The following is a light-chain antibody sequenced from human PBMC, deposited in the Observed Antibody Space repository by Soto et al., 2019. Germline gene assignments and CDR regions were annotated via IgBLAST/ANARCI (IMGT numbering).Light chain of an antibody. J-gene: IGKJ5*01. CDR3: QQYGSSPIT. CDR1: QSVSSN. Sequence: ETLVTLSRSTLYVSTGERATIYCRASQSVSSNLAWYQQKPGQAPRLLIFRASSRATGIPDRFSGSGSGTDFTLTISRLEPEDFAVYYCQQYGSSPITFGQGTRLEIK. CDR2: RAS. V-gene: IGKV3-20*01.